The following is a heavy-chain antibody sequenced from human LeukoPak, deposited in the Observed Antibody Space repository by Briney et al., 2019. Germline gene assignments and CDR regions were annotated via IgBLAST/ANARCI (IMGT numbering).Heavy chain of an antibody. CDR2: INHSGGT. D-gene: IGHD3-3*01. J-gene: IGHJ4*02. Sequence: PSETLSLTCAVSGGSFSGYYWSWIRQPPGKGLEWIGEINHSGGTNYNPSPKSRVTISVDTSKNKFSLKLSSSTAAAPAVFYFARGACNITIFGVVIIPEYYFDYWGQGTLVTVSS. CDR3: ARGACNITIFGVVIIPEYYFDY. CDR1: GGSFSGYY. V-gene: IGHV4-34*01.